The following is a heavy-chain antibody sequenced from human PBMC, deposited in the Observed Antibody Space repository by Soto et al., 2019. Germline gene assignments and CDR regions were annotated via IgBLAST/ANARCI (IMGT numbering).Heavy chain of an antibody. CDR3: ARDPAYYYDSSGYPGAEEGYLDY. CDR2: ISYDGSNK. D-gene: IGHD3-22*01. J-gene: IGHJ4*02. Sequence: SLRLSCAASGFTFSSYAMHWVRQAPGKGLEWVAVISYDGSNKYYADSVKGRFTISRDNSKNTLYLQMNSLRAEDTAVYYCARDPAYYYDSSGYPGAEEGYLDYWGQGTLVTVSS. V-gene: IGHV3-30-3*01. CDR1: GFTFSSYA.